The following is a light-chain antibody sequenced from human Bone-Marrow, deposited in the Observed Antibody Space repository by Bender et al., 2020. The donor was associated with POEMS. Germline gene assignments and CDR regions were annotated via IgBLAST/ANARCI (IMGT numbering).Light chain of an antibody. CDR2: DVS. CDR1: SSNVGAYNY. Sequence: QSALTQPRSVSGSPGQSVTISCTGTSSNVGAYNYVSWYQQHPGKAPKLIISDVSNRPSGVSNRFSGSKSGNTASLTISGLQAEDEANYYCISYTSNSTPLVFGGGTKLTVL. CDR3: ISYTSNSTPLV. V-gene: IGLV2-14*01. J-gene: IGLJ2*01.